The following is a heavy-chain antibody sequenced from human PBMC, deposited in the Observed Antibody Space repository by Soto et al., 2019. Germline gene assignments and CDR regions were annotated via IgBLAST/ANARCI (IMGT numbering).Heavy chain of an antibody. D-gene: IGHD5-12*01. CDR3: AKDMGVRLNAFDY. J-gene: IGHJ4*02. V-gene: IGHV3-23*01. Sequence: GGSLRLSYAASGFTCISYAMSWVLQAPGKGLEWVSAISGSGGSTYYADSVKGRFTISRDNSKNTLYRQMNSLRAEDPAVYYCAKDMGVRLNAFDYWGQGTLVTVSS. CDR2: ISGSGGST. CDR1: GFTCISYA.